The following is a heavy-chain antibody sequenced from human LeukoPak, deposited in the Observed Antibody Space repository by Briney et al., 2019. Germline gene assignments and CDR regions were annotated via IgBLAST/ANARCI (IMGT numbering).Heavy chain of an antibody. V-gene: IGHV3-9*01. D-gene: IGHD3-22*01. Sequence: PGGSLRLSCAASGFTFDDYAMHWVRQAPGKGLEGVSGISWNSGSIGYADSVKGRFTISRDNAKNSLYLQMNSMRAEDTAVYYCARDGYDSSGPSDYWGQGTLVTVSS. J-gene: IGHJ4*02. CDR2: ISWNSGSI. CDR1: GFTFDDYA. CDR3: ARDGYDSSGPSDY.